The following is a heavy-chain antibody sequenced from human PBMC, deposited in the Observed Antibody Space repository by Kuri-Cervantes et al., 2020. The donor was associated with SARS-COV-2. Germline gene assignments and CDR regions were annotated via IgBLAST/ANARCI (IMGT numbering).Heavy chain of an antibody. J-gene: IGHJ6*03. V-gene: IGHV1-18*01. Sequence: ASVKVSCKASGYTFTSYGISWVRQAPGQGLEWMGWISAYNGNTNYAQKLQGRVTMTTDTSTSTAYMELRSLRSDDTAVYYCARGGYFDWLANLYYYYMDVWGQGTLVTVSS. CDR3: ARGGYFDWLANLYYYYMDV. CDR1: GYTFTSYG. CDR2: ISAYNGNT. D-gene: IGHD3-9*01.